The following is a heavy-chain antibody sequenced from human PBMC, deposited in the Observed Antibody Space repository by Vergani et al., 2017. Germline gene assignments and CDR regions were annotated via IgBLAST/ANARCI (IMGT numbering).Heavy chain of an antibody. J-gene: IGHJ6*03. Sequence: EVQVVESGGGLVQPGGSLRLSCAASGFIFSDHYMDWVRQAPGKGLEWVGRIRNKANDYTTQYAASVKGRFTISRDDSKSYLYLQMNSLQTEDTALYYCAGGGDCTNGVCFYYYMDVWGKGTTVTVSS. CDR1: GFIFSDHY. D-gene: IGHD2-8*01. CDR3: AGGGDCTNGVCFYYYMDV. CDR2: IRNKANDYTT. V-gene: IGHV3-72*01.